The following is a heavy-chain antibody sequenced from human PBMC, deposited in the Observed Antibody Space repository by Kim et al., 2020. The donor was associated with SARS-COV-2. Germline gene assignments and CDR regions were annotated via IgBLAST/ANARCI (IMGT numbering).Heavy chain of an antibody. CDR3: ASRNRGYNAFDI. CDR2: INPSGGST. V-gene: IGHV1-46*01. D-gene: IGHD3-22*01. J-gene: IGHJ3*02. CDR1: GYTFTNYY. Sequence: ASVKVSCKASGYTFTNYYMHWVRQAPGQGLEWMGIINPSGGSTSYAQKFQGRVTMTRDTSTSTVYMELSSLRSEDTAVYYCASRNRGYNAFDIWGQGTMVTVSS.